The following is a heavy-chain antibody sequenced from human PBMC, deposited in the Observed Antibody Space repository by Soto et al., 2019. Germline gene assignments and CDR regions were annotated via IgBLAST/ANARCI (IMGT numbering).Heavy chain of an antibody. J-gene: IGHJ4*02. V-gene: IGHV4-34*01. CDR1: GGSFSGYY. Sequence: PSETLSLTCAVYGGSFSGYYWSWIRQPPGKGLEWIGEINHSGSTNYNPSLKSRVTISVDTSKNQFSPKLSSVTAADTAVYYCARGYIAAAATYYFDYWGQGTLVTVSS. CDR3: ARGYIAAAATYYFDY. CDR2: INHSGST. D-gene: IGHD6-13*01.